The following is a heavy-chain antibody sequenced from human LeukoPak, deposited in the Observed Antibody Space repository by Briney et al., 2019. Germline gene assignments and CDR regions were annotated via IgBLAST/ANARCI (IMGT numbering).Heavy chain of an antibody. V-gene: IGHV1-46*01. CDR3: TIFGVVIYDYYHYGMDV. CDR2: INPSGGST. CDR1: GYTFTRNY. Sequence: ASVKVSCKASGYTFTRNYMHWVRQAPGQGLEWMGIINPSGGSTSYAQKFQGRVTMTRDTSTSTVYMELSSLRSEDTAVYYCTIFGVVIYDYYHYGMDVWGQGTTVTVS. D-gene: IGHD3-3*01. J-gene: IGHJ6*02.